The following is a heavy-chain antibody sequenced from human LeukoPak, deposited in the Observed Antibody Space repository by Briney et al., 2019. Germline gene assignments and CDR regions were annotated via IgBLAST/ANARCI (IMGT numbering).Heavy chain of an antibody. CDR2: IYCSGST. Sequence: SETLSLTCTVSGGSISSSSYYWGWIRQPPGKGLEWIGSIYCSGSTYYNPSLKSRVTISVDTSKNQFSLKLSSVTAADTAVYYCARRSYYYDSSGYYFDYWGQGTLVTVSS. J-gene: IGHJ4*02. D-gene: IGHD3-22*01. CDR1: GGSISSSSYY. V-gene: IGHV4-39*01. CDR3: ARRSYYYDSSGYYFDY.